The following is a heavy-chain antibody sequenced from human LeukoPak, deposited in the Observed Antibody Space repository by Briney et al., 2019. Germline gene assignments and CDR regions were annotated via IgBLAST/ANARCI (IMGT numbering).Heavy chain of an antibody. D-gene: IGHD3-22*01. CDR2: INPSGGST. CDR1: GYTFTGYY. Sequence: ASVKVSCKASGYTFTGYYMHWVRQAPGQGLEWMGIINPSGGSTSYAQKFQGRVTMTRDMSTSTVYMELSSLRSEDTAVYYCARASQVHYDSSGYKGAFDIWGQGTMVTVPS. J-gene: IGHJ3*02. CDR3: ARASQVHYDSSGYKGAFDI. V-gene: IGHV1-46*01.